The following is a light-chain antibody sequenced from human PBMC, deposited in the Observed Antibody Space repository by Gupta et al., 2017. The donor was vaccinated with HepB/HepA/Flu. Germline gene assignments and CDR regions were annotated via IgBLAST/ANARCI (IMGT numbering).Light chain of an antibody. CDR2: VVN. Sequence: QSVLTQPPSVSGAPGPRVTISCTGNSSNIGAGYDVHWYQQLPGKAPKLLIYVVNNRPSGVSDRFSGSKSGTSASLGITGLQAEDEADYYCQCYDSRLSGVVFGGGTKLTVL. J-gene: IGLJ2*01. CDR1: SSNIGAGYD. CDR3: QCYDSRLSGVV. V-gene: IGLV1-40*01.